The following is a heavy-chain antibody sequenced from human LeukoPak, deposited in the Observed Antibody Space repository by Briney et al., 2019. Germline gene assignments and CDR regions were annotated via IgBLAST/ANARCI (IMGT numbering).Heavy chain of an antibody. CDR2: ISSSGSYI. Sequence: GGSLRLSCAASGFTFSNNNMNWVRQAPGKGLEWVSSISSSGSYIYYADSMKGRFTISRDNAKNSLYLQMNSLRAEDTAVYYCASRASCGGDCYQFDYWGQGTLVTVSS. CDR1: GFTFSNNN. V-gene: IGHV3-21*01. CDR3: ASRASCGGDCYQFDY. D-gene: IGHD2-21*02. J-gene: IGHJ4*02.